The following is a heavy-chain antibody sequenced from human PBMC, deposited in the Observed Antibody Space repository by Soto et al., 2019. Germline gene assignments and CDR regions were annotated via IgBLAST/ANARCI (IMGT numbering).Heavy chain of an antibody. CDR3: ARQPTTGDTDLWFDP. Sequence: GSTYYNPSLASRVTVSVDTSKNEFSLKLRSVTAADAAVYYCARQPTTGDTDLWFDPWGQGTLVTVSS. CDR2: GST. D-gene: IGHD2-21*01. J-gene: IGHJ5*02. V-gene: IGHV4-39*01.